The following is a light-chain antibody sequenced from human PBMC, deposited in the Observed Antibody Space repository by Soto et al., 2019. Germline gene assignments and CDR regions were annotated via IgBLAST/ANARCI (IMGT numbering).Light chain of an antibody. V-gene: IGKV1-33*01. CDR3: QQYENLPT. J-gene: IGKJ5*01. CDR1: QNINNY. Sequence: QTTQSSSSLSAPLRPSPTMTCQSSQNINNYLNWYQQKPGRDPKLLIYDASNLEAGVPSRFRGSGSGTDFTFTISSLQPEDIATYYCQQYENLPTFGTGTRVEIK. CDR2: DAS.